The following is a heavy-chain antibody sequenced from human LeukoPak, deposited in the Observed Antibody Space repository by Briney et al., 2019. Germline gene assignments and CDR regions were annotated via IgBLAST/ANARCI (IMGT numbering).Heavy chain of an antibody. D-gene: IGHD4-17*01. J-gene: IGHJ3*02. Sequence: SETLSLTCTVSGGSISSYYWSWIRQPAGKGLEWIGRIYISGSTNYNPSLKSRVTMSVDTSRNQFSLKLSSVTAADTAVYYCARGGIGGTVTRRAAFDIWGQGTMVTVSS. V-gene: IGHV4-4*07. CDR2: IYISGST. CDR1: GGSISSYY. CDR3: ARGGIGGTVTRRAAFDI.